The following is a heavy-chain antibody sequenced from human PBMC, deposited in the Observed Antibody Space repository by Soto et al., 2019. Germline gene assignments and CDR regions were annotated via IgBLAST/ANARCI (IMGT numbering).Heavy chain of an antibody. Sequence: GGSLRLSCAASGFTFSSYSMNWVRQAPGKGLEWVSYISSSSSTIYYADSVKGRFTISRDNAKNSLYLQMNSLRAEDTAVYYCARDRGGWFDPWGQGTLVTVSS. CDR2: ISSSSSTI. CDR1: GFTFSSYS. J-gene: IGHJ5*02. D-gene: IGHD3-16*01. CDR3: ARDRGGWFDP. V-gene: IGHV3-48*01.